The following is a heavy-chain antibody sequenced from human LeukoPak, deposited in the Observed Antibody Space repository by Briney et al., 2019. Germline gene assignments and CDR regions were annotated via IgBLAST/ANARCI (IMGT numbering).Heavy chain of an antibody. CDR1: GFTFSSYA. CDR3: AKSPKFYDILTGYSDY. J-gene: IGHJ4*02. D-gene: IGHD3-9*01. Sequence: GGSLRLSCAASGFTFSSYAMSWVRQAPGKGLEWVSAISGSGGSTYYADSVKGRFTISRDNSKNTLYLQMNSLRAEDTAVYYCAKSPKFYDILTGYSDYWGQGTLVTVSS. CDR2: ISGSGGST. V-gene: IGHV3-23*01.